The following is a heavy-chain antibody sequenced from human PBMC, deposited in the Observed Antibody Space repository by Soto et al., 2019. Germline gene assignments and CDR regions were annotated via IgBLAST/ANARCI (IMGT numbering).Heavy chain of an antibody. Sequence: ASVKVSCKVSGYTLTELSMHWVRHAPGKGLEWMGGFDPEDGETIYAQKFQGRVTMTGDTSTDTAYMELSSLRSEDTAVYYCATVSDSQYWYFDLWGRGTLVTVSS. D-gene: IGHD3-22*01. CDR3: ATVSDSQYWYFDL. CDR2: FDPEDGET. V-gene: IGHV1-24*01. J-gene: IGHJ2*01. CDR1: GYTLTELS.